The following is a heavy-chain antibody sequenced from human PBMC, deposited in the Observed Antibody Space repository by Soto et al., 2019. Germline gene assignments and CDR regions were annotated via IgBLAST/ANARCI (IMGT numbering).Heavy chain of an antibody. D-gene: IGHD3-10*01. CDR3: ARGRYYYGSGSILEAFYFDY. CDR2: IYYSGST. Sequence: SETLSLTCTVSGGSISSGDYYWSWIRQPPGKGLEWIGYIYYSGSTYYNPSLKSRVTISVDTSKNQFSLKLSSVTAADTAVYYCARGRYYYGSGSILEAFYFDYWGQGTLVTVS. V-gene: IGHV4-30-4*01. J-gene: IGHJ4*02. CDR1: GGSISSGDYY.